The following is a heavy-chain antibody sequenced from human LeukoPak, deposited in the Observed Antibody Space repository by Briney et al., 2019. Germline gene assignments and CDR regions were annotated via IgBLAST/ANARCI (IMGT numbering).Heavy chain of an antibody. D-gene: IGHD6-19*01. Sequence: GASVKVSCKVSGYTLTELSMHWVRQAPGKGLEWMGGFDPEAGETIYAQKFQGRVTMTEDTSTDTAYMELSSLRSEDTAVYYCATAPILAYLYSSGWYTPFDYWGQGTLVTVSS. J-gene: IGHJ4*02. CDR2: FDPEAGET. CDR1: GYTLTELS. V-gene: IGHV1-24*01. CDR3: ATAPILAYLYSSGWYTPFDY.